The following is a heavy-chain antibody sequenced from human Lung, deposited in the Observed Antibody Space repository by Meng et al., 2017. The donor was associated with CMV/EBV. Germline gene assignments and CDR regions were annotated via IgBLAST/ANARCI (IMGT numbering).Heavy chain of an antibody. V-gene: IGHV3-21*01. CDR1: GVAVSSYQ. CDR3: TRDFGSRGFDF. CDR2: ISSSSMNI. J-gene: IGHJ4*02. Sequence: ETLSLXXAGSGVAVSSYQMNWVRQSAGKGLEWIAAISSSSMNIYNGDLEKRRFTISRDNGRNSVFLQMYSLRADDTAKYYCTRDFGSRGFDFWGQGTVVXVSS. D-gene: IGHD3-10*01.